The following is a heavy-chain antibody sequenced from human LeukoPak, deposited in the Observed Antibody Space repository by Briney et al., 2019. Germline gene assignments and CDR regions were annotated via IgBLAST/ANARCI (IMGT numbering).Heavy chain of an antibody. CDR1: GYTFTSYD. Sequence: GASVKVSCKASGYTFTSYDINWVRQATGQGLEWMGWMNPNSGNTGYAQKFQGRVTVTRNTSISTAYMELSSLRSEDTAVYYCARGPITMVRGVILGVWFDPWGQGTLVTVSS. CDR3: ARGPITMVRGVILGVWFDP. V-gene: IGHV1-8*01. D-gene: IGHD3-10*01. J-gene: IGHJ5*02. CDR2: MNPNSGNT.